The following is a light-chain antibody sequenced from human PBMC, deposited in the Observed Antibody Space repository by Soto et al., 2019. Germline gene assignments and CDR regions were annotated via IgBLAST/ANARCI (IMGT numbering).Light chain of an antibody. CDR2: DAS. V-gene: IGKV3-20*01. CDR1: QSVSSN. J-gene: IGKJ1*01. CDR3: QQYASSPRT. Sequence: EVAMRQSPATLSVSPGETATLSCRASQSVSSNLAWYQQEPGQAPRLLIYDASSRATGIPDRFSGSGSGTDFTLTISRLEPEDFAVYYCQQYASSPRTFGQGTKVDIK.